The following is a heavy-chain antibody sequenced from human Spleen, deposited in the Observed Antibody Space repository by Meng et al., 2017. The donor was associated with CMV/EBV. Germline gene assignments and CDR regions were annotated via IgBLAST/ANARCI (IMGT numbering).Heavy chain of an antibody. CDR1: GGSISSSSYY. CDR2: IYYSGST. CDR3: AKDRVTSVWYNYYAMEV. D-gene: IGHD6-19*01. J-gene: IGHJ6*02. V-gene: IGHV4-39*02. Sequence: GSLRLSCTVSGGSISSSSYYWGWIRQPPGKGLEWIGSIYYSGSTYYNPSLKSRVTISVDTSKNQFSLKLSSVTAADTAVYYCAKDRVTSVWYNYYAMEVWGRGTTVTVSS.